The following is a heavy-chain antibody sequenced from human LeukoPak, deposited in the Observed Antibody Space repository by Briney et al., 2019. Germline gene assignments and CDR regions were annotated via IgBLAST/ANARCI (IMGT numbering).Heavy chain of an antibody. D-gene: IGHD2-2*01. CDR1: GYTFTDYY. J-gene: IGHJ4*02. CDR3: ARVPAAAIPRYYFRFDY. V-gene: IGHV1-2*02. Sequence: ASVTVSCKASGYTFTDYYMHWVRQAPGQGLEWMGWINPNSGGTNYAQKFQGRVTMTRDTSISTAYMELSRLRSDDTAIYYCARVPAAAIPRYYFRFDYWGQGTLVTVSS. CDR2: INPNSGGT.